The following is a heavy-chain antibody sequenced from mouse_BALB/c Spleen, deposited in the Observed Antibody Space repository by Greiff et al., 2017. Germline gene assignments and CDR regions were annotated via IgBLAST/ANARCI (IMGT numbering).Heavy chain of an antibody. J-gene: IGHJ3*01. CDR2: ISSGGST. Sequence: EVKLMESGGGLVKPGGSLKLSCAASGFTFSSYAMSWVRQTPEKRLEWVASISSGGSTYYPDSVKGRFTISRDNARNILYLQMSSLRSEDTAMYYCARDGYYVWFAYWGQGTLVTVSA. CDR3: ARDGYYVWFAY. V-gene: IGHV5-6-5*01. D-gene: IGHD2-3*01. CDR1: GFTFSSYA.